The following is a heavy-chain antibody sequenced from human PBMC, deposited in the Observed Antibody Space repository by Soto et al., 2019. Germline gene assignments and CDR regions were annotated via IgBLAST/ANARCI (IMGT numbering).Heavy chain of an antibody. CDR2: INHSGST. CDR3: ARVSTVTTFIDY. D-gene: IGHD4-17*01. J-gene: IGHJ4*02. V-gene: IGHV4-34*01. Sequence: SETLSLTCAVYGGSFSGYYWSWIRQPPGKGLEWIGEINHSGSTNYNPSLKSRVTISVDTSKNQFSLKLSSVTAADTAVYYCARVSTVTTFIDYWGQGTLVTVSS. CDR1: GGSFSGYY.